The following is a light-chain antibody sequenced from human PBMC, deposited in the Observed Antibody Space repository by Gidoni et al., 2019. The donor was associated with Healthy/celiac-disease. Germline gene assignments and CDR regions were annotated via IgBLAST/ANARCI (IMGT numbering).Light chain of an antibody. CDR3: QQYNNWPYT. J-gene: IGKJ2*01. CDR1: QSVSSN. CDR2: GAS. V-gene: IGKV3-15*01. Sequence: EIVMTQSPATLSVSPGERATLSCRASQSVSSNLAWYQQKPGQAPRLLIYGASTRATGIPARFSGSGSGTELTLTISSLQSEDFAVYYCQQYNNWPYTFXXXTKLEIK.